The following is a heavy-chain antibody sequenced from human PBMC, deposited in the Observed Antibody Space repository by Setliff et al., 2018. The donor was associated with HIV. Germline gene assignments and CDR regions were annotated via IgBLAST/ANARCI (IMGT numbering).Heavy chain of an antibody. CDR2: FHPYSGHT. D-gene: IGHD5-12*01. J-gene: IGHJ6*03. Sequence: ASVKVSCKASGYTFNNYFLHWVRQAPGQGLEWMGRFHPYSGHTNYAQKFQGRVTMTRDTSISTAYMELSRLRSDDTAVYYCAREFGAGIRQIVAGEFYYMDVWGKGTTVTVSS. CDR3: AREFGAGIRQIVAGEFYYMDV. V-gene: IGHV1-2*06. CDR1: GYTFNNYF.